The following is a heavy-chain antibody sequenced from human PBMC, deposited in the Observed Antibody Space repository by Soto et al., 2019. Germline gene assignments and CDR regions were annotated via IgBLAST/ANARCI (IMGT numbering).Heavy chain of an antibody. D-gene: IGHD1-1*01. CDR3: PRGRYVVY. J-gene: IGHJ4*02. CDR2: ISTHNGNT. CDR1: GYAFTTYG. V-gene: IGHV1-18*01. Sequence: QVHLVRSGAEVKKPGASVKVSCKGSGYAFTTYGITWVRQAPGQGLEWMGWISTHNGNTNYAQKLQGRVTVTRDTSTSTAYMELRSLRSDYTAVYYCPRGRYVVYWGQGALVTVSS.